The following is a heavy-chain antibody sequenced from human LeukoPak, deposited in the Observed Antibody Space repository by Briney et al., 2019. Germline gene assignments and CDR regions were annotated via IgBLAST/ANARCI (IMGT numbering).Heavy chain of an antibody. CDR1: GGSISSGGYY. CDR2: IYYSGST. CDR3: ARVVRTVAPPGSYYYGMDV. Sequence: SETLSLTCTVSGGSISSGGYYWSWIRQHPGKGLEWIVYIYYSGSTYYNPSLKSRVTISVDTSKNQFSLKLSSVTAADTAVYYCARVVRTVAPPGSYYYGMDVWGQGTTVTVSS. J-gene: IGHJ6*02. D-gene: IGHD4-23*01. V-gene: IGHV4-31*03.